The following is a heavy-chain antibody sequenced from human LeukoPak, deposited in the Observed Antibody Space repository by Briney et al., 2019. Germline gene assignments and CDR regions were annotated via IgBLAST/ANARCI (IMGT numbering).Heavy chain of an antibody. CDR2: IYTSGST. V-gene: IGHV4-61*02. CDR3: ARTLSLYDFWSGYYRIWFDP. D-gene: IGHD3-3*01. CDR1: GGSISSGSYY. J-gene: IGHJ5*02. Sequence: SQTLSLTCTVSGGSISSGSYYWSWIRQPAGKGLEWIGRIYTSGSTNYNPSLKSRVTISVDTSKNQFSLKLSSVTAADTAVYHCARTLSLYDFWSGYYRIWFDPWGQGTLVTVSS.